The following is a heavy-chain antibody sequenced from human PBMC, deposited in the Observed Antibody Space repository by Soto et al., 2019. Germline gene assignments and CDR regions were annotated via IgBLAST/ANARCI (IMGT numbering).Heavy chain of an antibody. CDR3: AKKRYSSGWYYYYYYMDV. Sequence: GGSLRLSCAASGFTFSSYGMHWVRQAPGKGLEWVAVISYDGSNKYYADSVKGRFTISRDNSKNTLYLQMNSLRAEDTAVYYCAKKRYSSGWYYYYYYMDVWGKGTTVTVSS. CDR2: ISYDGSNK. CDR1: GFTFSSYG. V-gene: IGHV3-30*18. J-gene: IGHJ6*03. D-gene: IGHD6-19*01.